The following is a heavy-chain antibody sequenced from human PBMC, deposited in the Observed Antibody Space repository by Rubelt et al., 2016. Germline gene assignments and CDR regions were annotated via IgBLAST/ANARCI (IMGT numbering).Heavy chain of an antibody. CDR3: ARVHRTTAVADL. CDR1: GGSINNYY. D-gene: IGHD6-19*01. Sequence: QVQLQESGPGLVKPSETLSLTCNVSGGSINNYYWSWIRQPAGKGLEWIWRIYNSGRANYNPSLKSRVTLSVDTSKKQFSLKLNSGTAADTAVYYCARVHRTTAVADLWGQGTLVTVSS. CDR2: IYNSGRA. V-gene: IGHV4-4*07. J-gene: IGHJ5*02.